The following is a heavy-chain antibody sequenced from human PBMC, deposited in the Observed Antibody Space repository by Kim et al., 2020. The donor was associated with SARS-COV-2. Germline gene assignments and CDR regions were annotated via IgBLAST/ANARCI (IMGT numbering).Heavy chain of an antibody. Sequence: GESLKISCKGSGYSFTSYWISWVRQMPGKGLEWMGRIDPSDSYTNYSPSFQGHVTISADKSISTAYLQWSSLKASDTAMYYCASNHGLRELLWFGELLSDNCFDPWGQGTLVTVSS. J-gene: IGHJ5*02. CDR1: GYSFTSYW. CDR2: IDPSDSYT. CDR3: ASNHGLRELLWFGELLSDNCFDP. D-gene: IGHD3-10*01. V-gene: IGHV5-10-1*01.